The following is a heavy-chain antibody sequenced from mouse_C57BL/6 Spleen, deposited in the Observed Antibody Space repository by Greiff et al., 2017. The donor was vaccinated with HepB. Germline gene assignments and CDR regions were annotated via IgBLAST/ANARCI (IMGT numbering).Heavy chain of an antibody. CDR1: GYTFTSYW. CDR3: ARKDDYGGWFAY. CDR2: IDPSDSYT. V-gene: IGHV1-50*01. D-gene: IGHD2-4*01. J-gene: IGHJ3*01. Sequence: QVQLQQPGAELVKPGASVKLSCKASGYTFTSYWMQWVKQRPGQGLEWIGEIDPSDSYTNYNQKFKGKATLTVDTSSSTASMQLSGLTSEDSAVYYCARKDDYGGWFAYWGQGTLVTVSA.